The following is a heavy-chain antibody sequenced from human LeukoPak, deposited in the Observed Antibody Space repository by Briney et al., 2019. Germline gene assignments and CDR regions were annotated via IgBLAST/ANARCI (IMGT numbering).Heavy chain of an antibody. D-gene: IGHD6-19*01. V-gene: IGHV4-39*01. Sequence: SETLSLTCTVSGGSISSSSYYWGWIRQPPGKGLEWIGSIYYSGSTYYNPSLKSRVTISVDTSKNQFSLKLSSVTAADTAVYYCARHLPGVAYSGGWIRPYYYYYYGMDVWGQGTTVTVSS. J-gene: IGHJ6*02. CDR3: ARHLPGVAYSGGWIRPYYYYYYGMDV. CDR1: GGSISSSSYY. CDR2: IYYSGST.